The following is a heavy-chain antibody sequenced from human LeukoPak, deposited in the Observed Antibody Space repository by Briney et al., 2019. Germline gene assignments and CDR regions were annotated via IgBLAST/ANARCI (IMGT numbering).Heavy chain of an antibody. V-gene: IGHV3-53*01. D-gene: IGHD3-9*01. J-gene: IGHJ6*03. CDR2: IYSGGST. CDR1: GFTVSSNY. CDR3: ARARGYDILTGYYNYYYYYMDV. Sequence: GGSLRLSCAASGFTVSSNYMSWVRQAPGKGLEWVSVIYSGGSTYYADSVKGRFTISRDNSKNTLYLQMNSLRAEDTAVYYCARARGYDILTGYYNYYYYYMDVWGKGTTVTISS.